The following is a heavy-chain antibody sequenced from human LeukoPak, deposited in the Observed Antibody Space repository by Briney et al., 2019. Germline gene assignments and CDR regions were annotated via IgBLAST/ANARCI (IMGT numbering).Heavy chain of an antibody. CDR3: AKDMYSSSWYYFDY. V-gene: IGHV3-30*18. Sequence: PGGSLRLSCAASGFTFSSYGMHWVRQAPGKGLEWVAVISYDGSNEYYADSVKGRFTISRDNSKNTLYLQMNSLRAEDTAVYYCAKDMYSSSWYYFDYWGQGTLVTVSS. CDR2: ISYDGSNE. D-gene: IGHD6-13*01. CDR1: GFTFSSYG. J-gene: IGHJ4*02.